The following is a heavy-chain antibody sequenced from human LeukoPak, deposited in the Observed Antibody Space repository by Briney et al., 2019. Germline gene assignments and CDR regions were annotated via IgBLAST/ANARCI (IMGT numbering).Heavy chain of an antibody. CDR1: GFTVSSNY. D-gene: IGHD4-11*01. J-gene: IGHJ6*03. CDR3: ASSLTTVTLYYYYYMDV. Sequence: QPGGSLRLSCAASGFTVSSNYMSWVRQAPGKGLEWVSVIYSGGSTYDADSVKGRFTISRDNSKNTLYLQMNSLRAEDTAVYYCASSLTTVTLYYYYYMDVWGKGITVTVSS. V-gene: IGHV3-66*02. CDR2: IYSGGST.